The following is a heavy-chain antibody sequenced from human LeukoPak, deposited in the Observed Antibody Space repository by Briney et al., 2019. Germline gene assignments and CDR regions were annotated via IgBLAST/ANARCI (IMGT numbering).Heavy chain of an antibody. V-gene: IGHV1-2*02. CDR2: INPNSGGT. D-gene: IGHD2-2*01. CDR1: GYTFTGYY. CDR3: ARVGPRAVPAAFH. Sequence: GASVKVSCKASGYTFTGYYMHWVRQAPGQGLEWMGWINPNSGGTNYAQKFQGRVTMTRDTSISTAYMELSRLRSDDTAVYYCARVGPRAVPAAFHWGQETLVTVSS. J-gene: IGHJ4*02.